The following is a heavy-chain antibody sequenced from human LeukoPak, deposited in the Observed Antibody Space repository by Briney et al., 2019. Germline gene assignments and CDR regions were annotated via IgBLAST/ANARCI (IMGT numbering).Heavy chain of an antibody. J-gene: IGHJ4*02. CDR1: AYTFTGYY. V-gene: IGHV1-2*02. D-gene: IGHD3-9*01. CDR3: ARDSYDILTGSPDYDY. CDR2: TNPNSGAT. Sequence: ASVKVSCKASAYTFTGYYMHWVRQAPGQGLEWMGWTNPNSGATNYAQKFQGRVTMTRDTSISTAYMELSRLRSDDTAVYYCARDSYDILTGSPDYDYWGQGTLVTVSS.